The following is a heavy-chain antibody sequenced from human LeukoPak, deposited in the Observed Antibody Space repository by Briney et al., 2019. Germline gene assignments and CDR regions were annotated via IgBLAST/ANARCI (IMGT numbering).Heavy chain of an antibody. Sequence: SETPSLTCTVSGGSISSYYWSWIRQPPGKGLEWIGYIYYSGSTNYNPSLKSRVTISVDTSKNQFSLKLSSVTAADTAVYYCARARTIFGVVMNWGQGTLVTVSS. D-gene: IGHD3-3*01. CDR3: ARARTIFGVVMN. CDR1: GGSISSYY. CDR2: IYYSGST. V-gene: IGHV4-59*01. J-gene: IGHJ4*02.